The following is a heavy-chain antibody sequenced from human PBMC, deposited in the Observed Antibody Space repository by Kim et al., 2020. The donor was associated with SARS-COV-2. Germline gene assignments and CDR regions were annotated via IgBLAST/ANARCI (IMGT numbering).Heavy chain of an antibody. CDR3: ARHDCSSTSCYTGAIFMDV. CDR1: GYSFTSYW. CDR2: IDPSDSYT. V-gene: IGHV5-10-1*01. J-gene: IGHJ6*02. D-gene: IGHD2-2*02. Sequence: GESLKISCKGSGYSFTSYWISWVRQMPGKGLEWMGRIDPSDSYTNYSPSFQGHVTISADKSISTAYLQWSSLKASDTAMYYCARHDCSSTSCYTGAIFMDVWGQXTTVTVSS.